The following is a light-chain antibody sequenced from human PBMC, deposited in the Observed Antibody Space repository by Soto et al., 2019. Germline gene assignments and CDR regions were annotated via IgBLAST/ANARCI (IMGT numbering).Light chain of an antibody. CDR3: LQHNSYPRT. Sequence: DIQMTQSPSAMSAAVGDSVTITCRASQGIHIYLAWYQQKPGRVPKRLIYAASSLQSGVPSRFSGSGSGTEFALTSSSLQPEDCATYYCLQHNSYPRTVGQGTKVEIK. V-gene: IGKV1-17*03. CDR1: QGIHIY. CDR2: AAS. J-gene: IGKJ1*01.